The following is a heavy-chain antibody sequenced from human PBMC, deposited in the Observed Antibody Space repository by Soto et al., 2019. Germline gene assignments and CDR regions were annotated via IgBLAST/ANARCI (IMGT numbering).Heavy chain of an antibody. J-gene: IGHJ4*02. CDR3: ARLSQVVPSPDY. D-gene: IGHD6-13*01. Sequence: QVQLQESGPGLVKPSETLSLTCTVSDGSISYYYWGWIRQPPGKGLEWIGYIYYSGSTNYNPSLKSRVTISVYTSKNQCSLKLSSVTAADTDVYYCARLSQVVPSPDYWGQGTLVTVSS. CDR2: IYYSGST. V-gene: IGHV4-59*01. CDR1: DGSISYYY.